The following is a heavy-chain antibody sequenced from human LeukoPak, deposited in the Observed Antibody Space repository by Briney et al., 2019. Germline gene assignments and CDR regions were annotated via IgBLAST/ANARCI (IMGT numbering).Heavy chain of an antibody. CDR3: ARDRPVYYYNSSGAFDY. D-gene: IGHD3-22*01. CDR1: GFTFSSYS. V-gene: IGHV3-48*01. CDR2: ISSSSSTI. Sequence: GGSLRLSCAASGFTFSSYSMNWVRQAPGKGLEWVSYISSSSSTIYYADSVKGRFTISRDNAKNSLYLQMNSLRAEDTAVYYCARDRPVYYYNSSGAFDYWGQGTLVTVSS. J-gene: IGHJ4*02.